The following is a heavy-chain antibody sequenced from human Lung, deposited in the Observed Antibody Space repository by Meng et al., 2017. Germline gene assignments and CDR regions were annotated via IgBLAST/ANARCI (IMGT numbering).Heavy chain of an antibody. CDR2: INIGGVTT. Sequence: VRLGGSGGGLVKPGGSLRLSCSVSGFTFSTAAMCWVRQAPGKGLEWVSSINIGGVTTWFADSVKGRFTISRDNSKNTLYLQMNSLRAEDTAVYYCAKEIRPNDYWRQGTLVTVSS. V-gene: IGHV3-23*04. CDR1: GFTFSTAA. J-gene: IGHJ4*02. CDR3: AKEIRPNDY.